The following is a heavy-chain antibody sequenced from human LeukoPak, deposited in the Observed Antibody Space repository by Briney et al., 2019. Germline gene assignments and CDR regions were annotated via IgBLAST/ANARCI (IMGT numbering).Heavy chain of an antibody. CDR1: GFTFSSYA. CDR2: ISYEGSNK. CDR3: ARDLVGYYYMDV. J-gene: IGHJ6*03. V-gene: IGHV3-30*01. D-gene: IGHD1-26*01. Sequence: PGGSLRLSCAASGFTFSSYAMHWVRQAPGKGLEWVAVISYEGSNKYYADSVKGRLTISRDNSKNTLYLQMNSLRAEDTAVYYCARDLVGYYYMDVWGKGTTVTVSS.